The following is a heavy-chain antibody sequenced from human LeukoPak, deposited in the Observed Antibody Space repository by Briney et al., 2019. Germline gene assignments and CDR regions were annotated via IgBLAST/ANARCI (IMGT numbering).Heavy chain of an antibody. CDR2: IYYSGST. CDR3: AREGYYDILLDPFDI. J-gene: IGHJ3*02. D-gene: IGHD3-9*01. CDR1: GGSISSSSYY. Sequence: SETLSLTCTVSGGSISSSSYYWGWIRQPPGKGLEWIGSIYYSGSTYYNPSLKSRVTISVDTSKNQFSLKLSSVTAADTAVYYCAREGYYDILLDPFDIWGQGTMVTVSS. V-gene: IGHV4-39*07.